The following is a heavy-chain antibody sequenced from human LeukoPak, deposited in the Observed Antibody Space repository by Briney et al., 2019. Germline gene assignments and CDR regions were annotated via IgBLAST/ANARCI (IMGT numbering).Heavy chain of an antibody. Sequence: ASVKVSCKASGYTFTGYYMHWVRQAPGQGLEWMGWINPNSGGTNYAQKFQGRVTMTRDTSISTAYMELSSLRSEDTAVYYCARVGCGYSYGRNDAFDIWGQGTMVTVSS. V-gene: IGHV1-2*02. D-gene: IGHD5-18*01. J-gene: IGHJ3*02. CDR3: ARVGCGYSYGRNDAFDI. CDR1: GYTFTGYY. CDR2: INPNSGGT.